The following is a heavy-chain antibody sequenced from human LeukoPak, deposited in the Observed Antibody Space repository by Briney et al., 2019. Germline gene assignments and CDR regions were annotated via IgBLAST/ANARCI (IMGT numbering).Heavy chain of an antibody. CDR2: ISSSSSYT. J-gene: IGHJ4*02. CDR3: ARDTDYDGSFDY. CDR1: GFTFSSYS. D-gene: IGHD4-17*01. V-gene: IGHV3-21*01. Sequence: GGSLRLSCAASGFTFSSYSMNWVRQAPGKGLEWVSSISSSSSYTYYADSVKGRFTISRDNAKNSLYPQMNSLRAEDTAVYYCARDTDYDGSFDYWGQGTLVTVSS.